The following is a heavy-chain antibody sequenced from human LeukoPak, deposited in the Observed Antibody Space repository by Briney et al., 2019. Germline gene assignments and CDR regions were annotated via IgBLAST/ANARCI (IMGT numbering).Heavy chain of an antibody. CDR2: ISSSSSTI. D-gene: IGHD2-2*01. CDR3: ARAYCSSTSCSNFDY. V-gene: IGHV3-48*04. CDR1: GFTFSSYS. J-gene: IGHJ4*02. Sequence: GGSLRLSCAASGFTFSSYSMNWVRQAPGKGLEWVSYISSSSSTIYYADSVKGRFTISRDNAKNSLYLQMNSLRAEDTAVYYCARAYCSSTSCSNFDYWGQGTLVTVSS.